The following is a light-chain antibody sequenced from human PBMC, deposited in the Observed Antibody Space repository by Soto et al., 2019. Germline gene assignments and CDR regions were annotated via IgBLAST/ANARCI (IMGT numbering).Light chain of an antibody. Sequence: EIVLTQSPGTLSLSPGERATLSCRASQSVTSNYLAWYQQKPGQAPRLLIYGASTRATGIPGRFSGSGSGTDFTLTITSLEPEDFAVYYCQQYGSSPRTFGQGTKLEI. J-gene: IGKJ2*01. CDR2: GAS. CDR3: QQYGSSPRT. CDR1: QSVTSNY. V-gene: IGKV3-20*01.